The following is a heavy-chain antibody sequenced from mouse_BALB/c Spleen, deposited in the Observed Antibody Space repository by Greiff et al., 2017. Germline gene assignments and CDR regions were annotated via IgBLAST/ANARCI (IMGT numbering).Heavy chain of an antibody. CDR1: GFTFSNYW. CDR2: IRLKSNNYAT. Sequence: EVQVVESGGGLVQPGGSMKLSCVASGFTFSNYWMNWVRQSPEKGLEWVAEIRLKSNNYATHYAESVKGRFTISRDDSKSSVYLQMNNLRAEDTGIYYCTFIYYYGSEEDYYAMDYWGQGTSVTVSS. CDR3: TFIYYYGSEEDYYAMDY. V-gene: IGHV6-6*02. J-gene: IGHJ4*01. D-gene: IGHD1-1*01.